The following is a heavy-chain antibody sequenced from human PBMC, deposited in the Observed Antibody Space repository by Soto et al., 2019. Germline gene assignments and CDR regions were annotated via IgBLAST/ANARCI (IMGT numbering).Heavy chain of an antibody. V-gene: IGHV3-23*01. CDR1: GFTFTSYA. Sequence: GSLRLSCAASGFTFTSYAMAWVRQAPGKGLEWVSSISGGGADTYYADSVKGRFTISRDNSKNTLYLEVNSPRAEDTAVYYCAKPARNQPLCLFDSWGQGTLVTVSS. D-gene: IGHD2-2*01. J-gene: IGHJ4*02. CDR2: ISGGGADT. CDR3: AKPARNQPLCLFDS.